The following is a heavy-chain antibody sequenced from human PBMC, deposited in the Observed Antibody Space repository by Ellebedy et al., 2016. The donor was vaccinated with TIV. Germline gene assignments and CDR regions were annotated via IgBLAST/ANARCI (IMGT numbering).Heavy chain of an antibody. V-gene: IGHV3-74*01. J-gene: IGHJ4*02. D-gene: IGHD2-15*01. Sequence: GESVKISCAASGFTFSSKWMHWVRQAPGRGLVWVSRIKGDGSSTSYADSVKGRFTISRDNAKNTLYLQMSSLRVEDTAVYYCASETTLGGPCRGGSCYHDYWGQGTLVTVSS. CDR2: IKGDGSST. CDR3: ASETTLGGPCRGGSCYHDY. CDR1: GFTFSSKW.